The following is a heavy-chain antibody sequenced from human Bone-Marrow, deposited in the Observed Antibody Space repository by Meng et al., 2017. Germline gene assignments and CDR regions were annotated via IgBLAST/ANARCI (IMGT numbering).Heavy chain of an antibody. CDR2: ISSNGGST. Sequence: GESLKISCAASGFTFSSYWMHWVRQAPGKGLEYVSAISSNGGSTYYANSVKGRFTISRDNSKNTLYLQMGSLRAEDMAVYYCARRTLTLGQYYFDYWGQGTLVTVSS. D-gene: IGHD2-2*01. J-gene: IGHJ4*02. V-gene: IGHV3-64*01. CDR1: GFTFSSYW. CDR3: ARRTLTLGQYYFDY.